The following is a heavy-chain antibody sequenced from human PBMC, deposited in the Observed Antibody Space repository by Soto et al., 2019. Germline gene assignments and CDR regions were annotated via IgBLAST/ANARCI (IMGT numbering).Heavy chain of an antibody. Sequence: TGGSLRLSCAASGFTVSSNYMSWVRQAPGKGLERVSVIYSGGSTYYADSVKGRFTISRHNSKNTLYLQMNSPRAEDTAVYYCAREFWFGEFPLIDYYYMDVWGKGTTVTVSS. D-gene: IGHD3-10*01. CDR3: AREFWFGEFPLIDYYYMDV. CDR2: IYSGGST. J-gene: IGHJ6*03. V-gene: IGHV3-53*04. CDR1: GFTVSSNY.